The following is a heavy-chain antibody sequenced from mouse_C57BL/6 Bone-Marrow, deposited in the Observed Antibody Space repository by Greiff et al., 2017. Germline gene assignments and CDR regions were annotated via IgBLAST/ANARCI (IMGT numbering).Heavy chain of an antibody. V-gene: IGHV10-1*01. D-gene: IGHD1-1*01. J-gene: IGHJ1*03. CDR1: GFSFNTYA. CDR3: VRRKTNYGSSYRWYFDV. CDR2: IRSKSNNYAT. Sequence: EVKLVESGGGLVQPKGSLKLSCAASGFSFNTYAMNWVRQAPGKGLEWVARIRSKSNNYATYYADSVKDRFTISRDDSESMLYLQMNNLKTEDTAMYYCVRRKTNYGSSYRWYFDVWGTGTTVTVSS.